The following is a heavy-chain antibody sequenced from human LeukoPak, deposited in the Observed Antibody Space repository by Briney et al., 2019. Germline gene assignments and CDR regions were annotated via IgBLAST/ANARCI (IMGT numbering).Heavy chain of an antibody. V-gene: IGHV3-7*01. J-gene: IGHJ6*04. CDR3: AGGRRLGV. Sequence: GGSLRLSCPASGFSFSSYWMTWVRQAQGKGLEWVANINQDGSEKYYVDSVKGRFTISRDNAKKSLYLQMNSLRVEDTAVHYCAGGRRLGVWGKGTTVTVSS. CDR2: INQDGSEK. CDR1: GFSFSSYW. D-gene: IGHD1-26*01.